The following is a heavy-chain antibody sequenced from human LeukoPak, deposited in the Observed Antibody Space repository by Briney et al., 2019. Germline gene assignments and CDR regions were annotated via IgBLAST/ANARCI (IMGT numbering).Heavy chain of an antibody. Sequence: SETLSLTCTVSGGSISSDYWSWIRQPPGKGLEWIGYIYYSGSTNYNPSLKSRVTISVDTSKNQFSLKLSSVTAADTAVYYCARDTHYYGSGSQFFDYWGQGTLVTVSS. J-gene: IGHJ4*02. D-gene: IGHD3-10*01. V-gene: IGHV4-59*01. CDR1: GGSISSDY. CDR3: ARDTHYYGSGSQFFDY. CDR2: IYYSGST.